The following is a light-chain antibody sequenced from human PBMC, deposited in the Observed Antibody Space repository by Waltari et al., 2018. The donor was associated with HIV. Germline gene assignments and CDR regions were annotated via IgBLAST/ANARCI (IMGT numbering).Light chain of an antibody. V-gene: IGKV3-15*01. J-gene: IGKJ1*01. CDR3: QQYNEWPRT. CDR1: QSVSNN. Sequence: EIVMTQSPATLSVSTGERATLSCRASQSVSNNLAWYQQKPGQAPRLLIYGPSTRATGTPARFSASGSGTEFTLTISSLQSEDFAIYYCQQYNEWPRTFGQGTKVEIK. CDR2: GPS.